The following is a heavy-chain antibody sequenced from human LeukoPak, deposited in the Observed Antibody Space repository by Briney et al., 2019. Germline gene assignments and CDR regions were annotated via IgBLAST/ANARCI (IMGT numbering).Heavy chain of an antibody. Sequence: ASVKVSCKASGYTFTSYYMHWVRQAPGQGLQWMGIINPSGTSTSYAQKFQGRVIMTRDTSKNQFSLKLSSVTAADTAVYYCARDWGVGATGYWGQGTLVTVSS. J-gene: IGHJ4*02. CDR2: INPSGTST. CDR3: ARDWGVGATGY. V-gene: IGHV1-46*01. D-gene: IGHD1-26*01. CDR1: GYTFTSYY.